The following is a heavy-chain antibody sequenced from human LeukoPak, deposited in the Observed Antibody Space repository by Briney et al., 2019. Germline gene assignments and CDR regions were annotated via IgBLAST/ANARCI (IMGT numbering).Heavy chain of an antibody. D-gene: IGHD2-2*01. J-gene: IGHJ5*02. CDR1: GGSISSYY. Sequence: PSETLSLTCTVSGGSISSYYWSWIRQPAGKGLEWIGRIYTSGSTNYSPSLKSRVTMSVDTSKNQFSLKLSSVTAADTAVYYCARESIVVVPAAIGSWFDPWGQGTLVTVSS. V-gene: IGHV4-4*07. CDR3: ARESIVVVPAAIGSWFDP. CDR2: IYTSGST.